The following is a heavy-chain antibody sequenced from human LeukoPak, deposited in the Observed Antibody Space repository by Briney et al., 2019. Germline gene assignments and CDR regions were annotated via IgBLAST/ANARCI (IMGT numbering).Heavy chain of an antibody. CDR1: GFNVSNNH. J-gene: IGHJ4*02. Sequence: GGSLRLSCAPSGFNVSNNHMSWVRQAPGKGLEWVSVTFISGNTYYADSVKGRFTISRDNSKNTLYLQMNSLRAEDTAVYYCARVPPALSGWEIYFDYWGQGTLVTVSS. D-gene: IGHD6-19*01. CDR2: TFISGNT. CDR3: ARVPPALSGWEIYFDY. V-gene: IGHV3-53*01.